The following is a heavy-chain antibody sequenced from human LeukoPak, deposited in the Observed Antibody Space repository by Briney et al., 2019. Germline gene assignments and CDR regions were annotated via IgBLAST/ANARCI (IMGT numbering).Heavy chain of an antibody. D-gene: IGHD6-19*01. Sequence: ASVKVSCKASGYTFTSYGISWVRQAPGQGLEWMGWISAYNGNTNYAQKLQGRVTMTRNTSISTAYMELSSLRSEDTAVYYCARTEYSSGWAEDYWGQGTLVTVSS. J-gene: IGHJ4*02. CDR3: ARTEYSSGWAEDY. CDR1: GYTFTSYG. CDR2: ISAYNGNT. V-gene: IGHV1-18*01.